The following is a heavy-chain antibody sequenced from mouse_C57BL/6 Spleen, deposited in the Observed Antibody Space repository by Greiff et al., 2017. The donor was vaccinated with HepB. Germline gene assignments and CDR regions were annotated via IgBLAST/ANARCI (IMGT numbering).Heavy chain of an antibody. D-gene: IGHD1-1*02. V-gene: IGHV1-47*01. CDR2: FHPYNDDT. J-gene: IGHJ4*01. CDR1: GYTFTTYP. CDR3: AVATGDYYAMDY. Sequence: QVQLKESGAELVKPGASVKMSCKASGYTFTTYPIEWMKQNHGKSLEWIGNFHPYNDDTKYNEKFKGKATLTVEKSSSTVYLELSRLTSDDSAVYYWAVATGDYYAMDYWGQGTSVTVSS.